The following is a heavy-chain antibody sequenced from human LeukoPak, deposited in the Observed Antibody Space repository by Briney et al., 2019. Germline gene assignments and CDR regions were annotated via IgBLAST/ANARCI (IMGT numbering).Heavy chain of an antibody. D-gene: IGHD2-2*01. CDR1: GYTFTSYA. Sequence: ASVKVSCKASGYTFTSYAMNWVRQAPGQGLEWMGWINTNTGNPTYARGFTGRFVFSLDTSVSTAYLQISSLKAEDTAVYYCARVSQLLPNYYYYYGMDVWGQGTTVTVSS. CDR2: INTNTGNP. J-gene: IGHJ6*02. CDR3: ARVSQLLPNYYYYYGMDV. V-gene: IGHV7-4-1*02.